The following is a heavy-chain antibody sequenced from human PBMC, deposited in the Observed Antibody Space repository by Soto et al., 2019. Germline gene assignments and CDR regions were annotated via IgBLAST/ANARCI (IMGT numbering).Heavy chain of an antibody. D-gene: IGHD4-17*01. CDR1: GYTFTSYD. J-gene: IGHJ6*02. V-gene: IGHV1-8*01. CDR3: ASGYGVFSAYHYGMDV. Sequence: ASVKVSCKASGYTFTSYDINWVRQATGQGLEWMGWMNPNSGNTGYAQKFQGRVTMTRNTSISTAYTELSSLRSEDTAVYYCASGYGVFSAYHYGMDVWGQGTTVTVSS. CDR2: MNPNSGNT.